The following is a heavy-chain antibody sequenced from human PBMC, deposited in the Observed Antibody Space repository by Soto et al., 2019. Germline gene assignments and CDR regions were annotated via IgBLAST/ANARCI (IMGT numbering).Heavy chain of an antibody. D-gene: IGHD3-22*01. CDR2: IYYSGTT. V-gene: IGHV4-31*03. J-gene: IGHJ4*02. CDR3: ARTDTSGYYVGY. CDR1: GGSINSGGYY. Sequence: QVQLQESGPGLVKPSQTLSLTCTVSGGSINSGGYYWSWIRQHPGKGLEWIGYIYYSGTTYYTPSLTSRVTISLDTSENQFSLKLNSVTAADTAVYYCARTDTSGYYVGYWGQGTLVTVSS.